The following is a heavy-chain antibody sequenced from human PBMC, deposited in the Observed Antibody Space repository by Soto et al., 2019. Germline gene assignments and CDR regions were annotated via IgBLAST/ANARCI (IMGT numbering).Heavy chain of an antibody. Sequence: QVQLVQSGTEVKKPGASVKVSCKASGYTFIDYHMHWVRQAPGQGLEWMGWINPNSGDTNYAQKFQGRVTLTRDTSIRTAYMELSRLRSDDTAVYYCARDPSNFYDSSALLDYWDQGTLVTVSA. CDR3: ARDPSNFYDSSALLDY. D-gene: IGHD3-22*01. J-gene: IGHJ4*02. CDR1: GYTFIDYH. CDR2: INPNSGDT. V-gene: IGHV1-2*02.